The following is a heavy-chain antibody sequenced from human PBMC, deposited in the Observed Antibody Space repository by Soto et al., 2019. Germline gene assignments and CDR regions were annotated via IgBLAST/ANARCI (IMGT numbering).Heavy chain of an antibody. Sequence: SETLSLTCTVSGGSISSSSYYWGWIRQPPGKGLEWIGSIYYSGSTYYNPSLKSRVTISVDTSKNQFSLKLSSVTAADTAVYYCARHKSTRQLGTTGTPFDYWGQGTLVTVSS. CDR1: GGSISSSSYY. D-gene: IGHD1-1*01. CDR2: IYYSGST. J-gene: IGHJ4*02. CDR3: ARHKSTRQLGTTGTPFDY. V-gene: IGHV4-39*01.